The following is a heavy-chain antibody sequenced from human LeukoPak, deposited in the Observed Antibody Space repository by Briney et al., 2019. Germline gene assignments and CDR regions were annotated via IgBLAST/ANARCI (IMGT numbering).Heavy chain of an antibody. D-gene: IGHD6-6*01. J-gene: IGHJ4*02. CDR2: IYTSGST. V-gene: IGHV4-61*02. CDR3: ARGGSSSGYFDY. CDR1: GGSISSGSYY. Sequence: PSQTLSLTCTVSGGSISSGSYYWSWIRQPAGKGLEWIGRIYTSGSTNYNPSLKSRVTISVDRSKNQFSLKLSSVTAADTAVYYCARGGSSSGYFDYWGQGTLVTVSS.